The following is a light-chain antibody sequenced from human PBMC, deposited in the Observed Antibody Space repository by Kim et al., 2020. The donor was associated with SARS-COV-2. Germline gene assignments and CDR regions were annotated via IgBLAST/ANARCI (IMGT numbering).Light chain of an antibody. J-gene: IGLJ3*02. CDR3: QAWDSSLWV. V-gene: IGLV3-1*01. CDR2: QDS. CDR1: KLGDKY. Sequence: SYELTQPPSVSVSPGQTASITCSGDKLGDKYACWYQQKPGQSPVLVIYQDSKRPSGIPERFSGSNSGNTATLTISGTQAMDEADYYCQAWDSSLWVFGGGTKLIVL.